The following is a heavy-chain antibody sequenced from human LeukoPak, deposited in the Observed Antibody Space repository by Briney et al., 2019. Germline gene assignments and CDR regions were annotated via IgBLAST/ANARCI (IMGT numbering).Heavy chain of an antibody. V-gene: IGHV3-21*01. D-gene: IGHD2-2*01. CDR1: GFTFSSYA. CDR3: ARGRKGIVVVPAANWFDP. Sequence: GGSLRLSCAASGFTFSSYAMHWVRQAPGKGLEWVSSISSSSSYIYYADSVKGRFTISRDNAKNSLYLQMNSLRAEDTAVYYCARGRKGIVVVPAANWFDPWGQGTLVTVSS. CDR2: ISSSSSYI. J-gene: IGHJ5*02.